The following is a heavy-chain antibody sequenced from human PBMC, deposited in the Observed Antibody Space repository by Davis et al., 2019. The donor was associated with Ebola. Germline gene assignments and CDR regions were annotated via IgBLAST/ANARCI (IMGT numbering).Heavy chain of an antibody. V-gene: IGHV3-48*01. D-gene: IGHD2-2*01. J-gene: IGHJ4*02. Sequence: PGGSLRLSCAASGFTFSSYSMNWVRQAPGKGLEWVSYISSSSSTIYYADSVKGRFTISRDKSKNTLYLQMGSLRAEDMAVYYCARDTCSSTSCYKGHFDYWGQGTLVTVSS. CDR3: ARDTCSSTSCYKGHFDY. CDR2: ISSSSSTI. CDR1: GFTFSSYS.